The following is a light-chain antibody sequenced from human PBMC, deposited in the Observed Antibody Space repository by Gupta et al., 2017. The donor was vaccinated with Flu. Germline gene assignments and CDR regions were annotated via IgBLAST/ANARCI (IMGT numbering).Light chain of an antibody. J-gene: IGKJ5*01. CDR3: QQYNSEAIT. V-gene: IGKV1-5*03. CDR1: QSISSW. Sequence: DVQMPQSPSTLSASVGDRVTITCRASQSISSWLAWYQQKPGKAPKSLIYKAASLESGGPSRCIGRGAGTKCTRTISSLQNDDGATEYYQQYNSEAITFGQGTRLEMK. CDR2: KAA.